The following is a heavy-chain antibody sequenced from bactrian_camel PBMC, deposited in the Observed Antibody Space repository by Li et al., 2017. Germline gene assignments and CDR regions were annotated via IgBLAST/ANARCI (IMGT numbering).Heavy chain of an antibody. D-gene: IGHD6*01. CDR3: VRVLTLYGSD. J-gene: IGHJ4*01. CDR2: VNRAGRVT. V-gene: IGHV3S1*01. Sequence: HVQLVESGGGSVQPGGSLRLSCAASGFTFSVYWLYWVRQAPGKGLEWVSTVNRAGRVTYYGDSVKGRLTISRDNAKNTLYVEMNSLKPEDTAVYWCVRVLTLYGSDWGQGTQVTVS. CDR1: GFTFSVYW.